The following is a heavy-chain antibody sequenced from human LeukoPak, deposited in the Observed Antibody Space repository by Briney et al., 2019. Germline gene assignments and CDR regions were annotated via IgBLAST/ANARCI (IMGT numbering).Heavy chain of an antibody. J-gene: IGHJ4*02. CDR2: IYYSWNT. V-gene: IGHV4-31*03. Sequence: SETLSLTCTVSGGSISSGGFYWSWIRQHPGKGLEWIGYIYYSWNTYYNPSLKSRVTISVDTSKNQFSLKLNSVTAADTAVYYCARDNSGYGHFDYWGQGTLVTVSS. CDR1: GGSISSGGFY. CDR3: ARDNSGYGHFDY. D-gene: IGHD5-12*01.